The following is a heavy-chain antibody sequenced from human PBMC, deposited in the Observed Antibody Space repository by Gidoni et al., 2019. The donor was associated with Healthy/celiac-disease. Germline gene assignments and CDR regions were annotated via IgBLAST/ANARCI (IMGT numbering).Heavy chain of an antibody. V-gene: IGHV1-8*01. Sequence: QVQLVQSGAEVKKPGASVKVSCKASGYTFTSYDINWVRQATGQGLEWMVWMNPNSGNTGYAQKFQGRVTMTRNTSISTAYMELSSLRSEDTAVYYCARGHGYSGYDHGDYYYGMDVWGQGTTVTVSS. CDR3: ARGHGYSGYDHGDYYYGMDV. CDR1: GYTFTSYD. J-gene: IGHJ6*02. CDR2: MNPNSGNT. D-gene: IGHD5-12*01.